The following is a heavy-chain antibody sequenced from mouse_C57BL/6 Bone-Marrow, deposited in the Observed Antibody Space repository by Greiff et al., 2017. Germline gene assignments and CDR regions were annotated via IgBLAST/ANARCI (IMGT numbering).Heavy chain of an antibody. J-gene: IGHJ3*01. CDR3: AREDYSSSQFAY. Sequence: EVKLVESGGGLVKPGGSLKLSCAASGFTFSSYAMSWVRQTPEKRLEWVATISDGGSYTSYPDNVKGRFTISRDKAKNTLYLQINHLKSEDTAMYYCAREDYSSSQFAYWGQGTLVTVSA. V-gene: IGHV5-4*01. CDR2: ISDGGSYT. CDR1: GFTFSSYA. D-gene: IGHD1-1*01.